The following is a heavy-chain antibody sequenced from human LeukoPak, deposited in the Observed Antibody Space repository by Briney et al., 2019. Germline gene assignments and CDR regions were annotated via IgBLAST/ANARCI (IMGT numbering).Heavy chain of an antibody. Sequence: GASREISGKGSGYGFTSYGIGGVGKMHGKGLEWMGIIYHDDSEPINSASFPGQVTISAHKSIRTAYLLWSSLKASDTAMYYCARRSTYYYDISCSFDYWGQGTLVTVSS. CDR2: IYHDDSEP. CDR1: GYGFTSYG. J-gene: IGHJ4*02. V-gene: IGHV5-51*01. CDR3: ARRSTYYYDISCSFDY. D-gene: IGHD3-22*01.